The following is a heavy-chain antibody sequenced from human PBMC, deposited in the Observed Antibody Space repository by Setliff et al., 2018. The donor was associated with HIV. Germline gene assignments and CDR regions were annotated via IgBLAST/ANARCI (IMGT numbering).Heavy chain of an antibody. CDR1: GLTFSSYA. D-gene: IGHD4-4*01. J-gene: IGHJ4*02. CDR3: AKTQTVITVYGPFDS. Sequence: GGSLRLSCAASGLTFSSYAMSWVRQAPGKGLEWVSSISGSGGSPYYADSVKGRFTISRDNAENSLYLQMNSLTAEDTAMYYCAKTQTVITVYGPFDSWGQGALVTVSS. V-gene: IGHV3-23*01. CDR2: ISGSGGSP.